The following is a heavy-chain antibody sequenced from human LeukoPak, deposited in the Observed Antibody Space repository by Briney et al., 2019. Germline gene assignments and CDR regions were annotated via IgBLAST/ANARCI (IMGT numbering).Heavy chain of an antibody. V-gene: IGHV4-59*01. CDR3: ARVRYCSSTSCYTAYYYYYMDV. CDR2: IYYSGST. J-gene: IGHJ6*03. CDR1: GGPISSYY. Sequence: SETLSLTCTVSGGPISSYYWSWLRQPPGKGLEWIGYIYYSGSTNYNPSLKSRVTISVDTYKNHLSLKLTSVTAADTAVYYCARVRYCSSTSCYTAYYYYYMDVWGKGTTVTVSS. D-gene: IGHD2-2*02.